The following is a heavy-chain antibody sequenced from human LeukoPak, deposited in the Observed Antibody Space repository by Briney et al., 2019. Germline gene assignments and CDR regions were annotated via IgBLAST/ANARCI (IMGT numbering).Heavy chain of an antibody. Sequence: ASVKVSCKASGYTFTSYDINWVRQATGQGLEWMGWMNPNSGNTGYAQKFQGRVTMTRNTPISTACMELSSLRSEDTAVYYCARDRPGRYCSTISCYSASPFDPWGQGTLVTVSS. CDR2: MNPNSGNT. J-gene: IGHJ5*02. D-gene: IGHD2-2*02. CDR3: ARDRPGRYCSTISCYSASPFDP. V-gene: IGHV1-8*01. CDR1: GYTFTSYD.